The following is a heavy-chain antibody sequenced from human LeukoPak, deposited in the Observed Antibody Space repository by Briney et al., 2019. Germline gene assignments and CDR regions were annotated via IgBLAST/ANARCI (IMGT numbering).Heavy chain of an antibody. CDR1: GFTFSSYS. J-gene: IGHJ4*02. CDR3: ARDNGSSWPNYFDY. Sequence: GGSLRLSCAASGFTFSSYSMNWVRQAPGKGLEWVSSISSSSSYIYYADSVKGRFTISRDNAKNSLYLQMNSLRAEDTAVYYCARDNGSSWPNYFDYWGQGTLVTVSS. CDR2: ISSSSSYI. D-gene: IGHD6-13*01. V-gene: IGHV3-21*01.